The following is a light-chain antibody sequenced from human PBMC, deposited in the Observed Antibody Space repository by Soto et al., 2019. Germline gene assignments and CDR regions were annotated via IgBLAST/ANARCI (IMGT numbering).Light chain of an antibody. J-gene: IGKJ3*01. CDR2: YAS. Sequence: EVVMTQSPATLSVSPGERVTLSCRASESVHSNLAWYQQKPGQGPSLLIYYASTRVTGVQDRFSGSGSGTEFTLTISSLQSEDFGVYYCQHYSNWPPTFGPGTKVEIK. CDR1: ESVHSN. CDR3: QHYSNWPPT. V-gene: IGKV3-15*01.